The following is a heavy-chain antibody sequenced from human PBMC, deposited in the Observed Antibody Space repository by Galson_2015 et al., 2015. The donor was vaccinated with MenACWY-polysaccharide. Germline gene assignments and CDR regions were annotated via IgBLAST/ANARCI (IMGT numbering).Heavy chain of an antibody. J-gene: IGHJ2*01. CDR2: IKQDGLEK. Sequence: SLRLSCAASGFSFSGYWMSWVRQAPGKGLEWVANIKQDGLEKHYVGSVKGRFTVSRDNARKSLSLQMNSLRAEDTAVYYCARGHNSGWY. CDR3: ARGHNSGWY. V-gene: IGHV3-7*03. CDR1: GFSFSGYW. D-gene: IGHD6-19*01.